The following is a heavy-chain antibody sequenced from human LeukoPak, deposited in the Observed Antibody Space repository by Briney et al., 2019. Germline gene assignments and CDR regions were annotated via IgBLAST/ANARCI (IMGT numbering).Heavy chain of an antibody. V-gene: IGHV4-30-2*01. Sequence: SETLSPTCAVSGGSISSGGYSWSWIRQPPGKGLEWIGYIYHSGSTYYNPSLKSRVTISVDRSKNQFSLKLSSVTAADTAVYYCASSGSYRPFDYWGQGTLVTVSS. J-gene: IGHJ4*02. D-gene: IGHD1-26*01. CDR2: IYHSGST. CDR1: GGSISSGGYS. CDR3: ASSGSYRPFDY.